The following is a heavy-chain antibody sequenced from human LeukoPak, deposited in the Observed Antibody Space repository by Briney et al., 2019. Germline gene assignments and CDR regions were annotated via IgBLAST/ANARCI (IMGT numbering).Heavy chain of an antibody. J-gene: IGHJ4*02. CDR3: ATPYYYDSSGYGY. D-gene: IGHD3-22*01. CDR1: GDTFSSYA. CDR2: IIPIFGTA. Sequence: SVKVSCKASGDTFSSYAISWVRQAPGQGLEWMGRIIPIFGTANYAQKFQGRVTITTDESTSTAYMELSSLRSEDTAVYYCATPYYYDSSGYGYWGQGTLVTVSS. V-gene: IGHV1-69*05.